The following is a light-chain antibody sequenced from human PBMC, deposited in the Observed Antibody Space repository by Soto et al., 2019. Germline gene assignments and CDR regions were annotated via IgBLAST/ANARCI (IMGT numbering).Light chain of an antibody. Sequence: SYELTQPPSVSVAPGQTARITCGGNNIGSKSVHWYQQKPGQAPVLGVYGDSDRPSGIHERFSGSNAGNTATLTISRVEAGDEAYYYCQVWDSSSDHYVFGTGTKVTVL. CDR2: GDS. CDR3: QVWDSSSDHYV. V-gene: IGLV3-21*02. J-gene: IGLJ1*01. CDR1: NIGSKS.